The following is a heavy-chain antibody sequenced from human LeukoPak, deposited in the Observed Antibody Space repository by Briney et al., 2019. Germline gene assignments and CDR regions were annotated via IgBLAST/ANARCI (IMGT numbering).Heavy chain of an antibody. CDR3: ARGDSSGYYYFDY. J-gene: IGHJ4*02. V-gene: IGHV4-4*02. CDR1: GGSISSTNW. Sequence: SGTLSLTCAVSGGSISSTNWRSWVRQPPGKGLVWIGQIYHSGSTNYNPSLKSRVTISMDKSKNQFSLKLSSVTAADTAVYYCARGDSSGYYYFDYWGQGILVTVSS. CDR2: IYHSGST. D-gene: IGHD3-22*01.